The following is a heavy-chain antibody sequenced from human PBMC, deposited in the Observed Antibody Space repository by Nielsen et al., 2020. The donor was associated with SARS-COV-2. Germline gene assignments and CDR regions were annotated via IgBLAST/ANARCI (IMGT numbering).Heavy chain of an antibody. J-gene: IGHJ5*02. CDR2: IDPSDSYI. CDR3: ARHSNYYGSGTMSGWFDP. V-gene: IGHV5-10-1*01. CDR1: GDGLSSYW. D-gene: IGHD3-10*01. Sequence: GGSLRLSCKASGDGLSSYWFSWVRQMPGKGPEWMGRIDPSDSYINYSPSFQGHVTISADKSISTAYLQWSSLKASDTAMYYCARHSNYYGSGTMSGWFDPWGQGTLVTVSS.